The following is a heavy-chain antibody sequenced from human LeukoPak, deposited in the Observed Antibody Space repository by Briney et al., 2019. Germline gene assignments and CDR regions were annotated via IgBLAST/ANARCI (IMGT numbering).Heavy chain of an antibody. D-gene: IGHD6-19*01. V-gene: IGHV4-38-2*02. J-gene: IGHJ4*02. CDR3: ARGRGDSSGAFFDF. Sequence: PSETLSLTCNVSGASMSNYYWVWIRQPPGKGLEWIGRIYHSGSTYYNPSLKSRVTISVDTSKNQFSLKLRSVTAADTAVYYCARGRGDSSGAFFDFGGRGILVTVSS. CDR1: GASMSNYY. CDR2: IYHSGST.